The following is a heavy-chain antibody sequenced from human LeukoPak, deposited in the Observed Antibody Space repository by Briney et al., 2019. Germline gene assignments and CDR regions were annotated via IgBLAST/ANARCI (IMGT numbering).Heavy chain of an antibody. Sequence: GRSLRLSCAASGFTFSSYAMRWVRQAPGKGLEWVAVISYDGSNKYYADSVKGRFTISRDNSKNTLYLQMNSLRAEDTAVYYCARAQEGYYDSSGYPDYWGQGTLVTVSS. CDR2: ISYDGSNK. D-gene: IGHD3-22*01. CDR1: GFTFSSYA. J-gene: IGHJ4*02. V-gene: IGHV3-30*04. CDR3: ARAQEGYYDSSGYPDY.